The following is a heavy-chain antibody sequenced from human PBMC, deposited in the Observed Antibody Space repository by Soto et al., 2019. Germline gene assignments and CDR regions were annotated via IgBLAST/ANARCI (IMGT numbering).Heavy chain of an antibody. J-gene: IGHJ4*01. CDR2: IIPLFGTT. CDR1: GRPFSMSA. Sequence: ASVKVSCTGSGRPFSMSAICRVQQAPGQGLEWMGGIIPLFGTTNYAQRFQGRVTITADESTSTAYMELSGLRGDDTAVYYCARERRHNGAMDYWGQEPWSPS. D-gene: IGHD2-8*01. V-gene: IGHV1-69*01. CDR3: ARERRHNGAMDY.